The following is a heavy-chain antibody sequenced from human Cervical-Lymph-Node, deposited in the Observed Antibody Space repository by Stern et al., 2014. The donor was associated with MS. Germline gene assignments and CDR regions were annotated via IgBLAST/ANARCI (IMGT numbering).Heavy chain of an antibody. J-gene: IGHJ4*02. CDR1: GYTFTSHY. V-gene: IGHV1-46*01. CDR2: INPRGGSA. D-gene: IGHD3/OR15-3a*01. Sequence: VQLVESGAEVKKPGASVKVSCKASGYTFTSHYMHWVRQAPGQGLEWVGIINPRGGSAGTAQKVQGRVTMTRDSSTSTVYMELSSLRSEDTAVYYCASGTGSKRPTGNYWGQGTLVTVSS. CDR3: ASGTGSKRPTGNY.